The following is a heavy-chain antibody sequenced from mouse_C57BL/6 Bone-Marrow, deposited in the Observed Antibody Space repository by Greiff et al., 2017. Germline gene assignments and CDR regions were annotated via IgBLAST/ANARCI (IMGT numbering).Heavy chain of an antibody. V-gene: IGHV1-42*01. CDR3: ARGEVYDGYYAWFAY. CDR1: GYSFTGYY. J-gene: IGHJ3*01. D-gene: IGHD2-3*01. CDR2: INPSTGGT. Sequence: VQLKESGPELVKPGASVKISCKASGYSFTGYYMNWVKQSPEKSLEWIGEINPSTGGTTYNQKFKAKATLTVDKSSSTAYMQLKSLTSEDSAVYCCARGEVYDGYYAWFAYWGQGTLVTVSA.